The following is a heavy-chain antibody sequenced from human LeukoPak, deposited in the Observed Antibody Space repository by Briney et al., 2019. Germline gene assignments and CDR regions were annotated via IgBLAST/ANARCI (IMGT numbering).Heavy chain of an antibody. CDR2: ITWNGGST. Sequence: GGSLRLSCAAAGFTFEDHGMNWVRQAPGKGLEWVSGITWNGGSTGYADSVKGRFTISRDNAKNSLYLQMSSLRAEDTALYYCARDRSYGAFASWGQGTLVTVSS. J-gene: IGHJ4*02. V-gene: IGHV3-20*04. CDR3: ARDRSYGAFAS. D-gene: IGHD1-26*01. CDR1: GFTFEDHG.